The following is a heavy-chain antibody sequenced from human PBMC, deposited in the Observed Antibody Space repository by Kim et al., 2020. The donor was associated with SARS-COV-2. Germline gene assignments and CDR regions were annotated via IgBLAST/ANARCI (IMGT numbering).Heavy chain of an antibody. CDR1: GFTFSSYG. D-gene: IGHD3-9*01. CDR2: IWYDGSNK. V-gene: IGHV3-33*01. CDR3: AREGWYYDIWTGGNEFDP. J-gene: IGHJ5*02. Sequence: GGSLRLSCAASGFTFSSYGMHWVRQAPGKGLEWVAVIWYDGSNKYYADSVKGRFTISRDNSKNTLYLQMNSLRAEDTAVYYCAREGWYYDIWTGGNEFDPWGQGTLVTVSS.